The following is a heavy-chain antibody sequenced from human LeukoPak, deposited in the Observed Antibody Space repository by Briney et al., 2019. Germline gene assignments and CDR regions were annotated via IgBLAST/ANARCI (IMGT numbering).Heavy chain of an antibody. CDR3: ARDQIGGRISGSYYYYYGMDV. CDR1: GFTVSSNY. CDR2: IYSGGST. J-gene: IGHJ6*02. V-gene: IGHV3-53*01. Sequence: GGSLRLSCAASGFTVSSNYMSWVRQAPGKGLEWVSVIYSGGSTYYADSVKGRFTISRDNSKNTLYLQMNSLRAEDTAVYYCARDQIGGRISGSYYYYYGMDVWGQGTTVTDSS. D-gene: IGHD1-26*01.